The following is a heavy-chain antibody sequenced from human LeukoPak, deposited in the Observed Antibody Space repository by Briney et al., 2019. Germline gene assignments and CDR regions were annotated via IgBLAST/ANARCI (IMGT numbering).Heavy chain of an antibody. Sequence: ASVKVSCKASGYTFTGYYMHWVRQAPGQGLEWMGRINPNSGGTNYAQKFQGRVTMTRDTSISTVYMELSRLRSDDTAVYYCARDGGYCSSGTICYSRAEYYYYGVDVWGQGTTVTVSS. CDR1: GYTFTGYY. J-gene: IGHJ6*02. D-gene: IGHD2-2*01. CDR3: ARDGGYCSSGTICYSRAEYYYYGVDV. CDR2: INPNSGGT. V-gene: IGHV1-2*06.